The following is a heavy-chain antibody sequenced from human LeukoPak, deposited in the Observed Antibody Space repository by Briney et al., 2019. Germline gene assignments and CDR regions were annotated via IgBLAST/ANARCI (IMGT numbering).Heavy chain of an antibody. Sequence: SVKVSCKASGGTFSSYAISWVRQAPGQGLEWMGRIIPILGIANYAQKFQGRVTITADKSTSTAYMELSSLRSEDTAVYYCASLGYGSGVNWFDPWGQGTLVTVSS. CDR3: ASLGYGSGVNWFDP. D-gene: IGHD3-10*01. V-gene: IGHV1-69*04. CDR2: IIPILGIA. CDR1: GGTFSSYA. J-gene: IGHJ5*02.